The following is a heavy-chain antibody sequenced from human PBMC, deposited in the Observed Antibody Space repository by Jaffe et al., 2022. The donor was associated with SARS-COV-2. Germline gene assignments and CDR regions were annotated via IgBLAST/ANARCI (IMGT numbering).Heavy chain of an antibody. V-gene: IGHV4-39*01. CDR2: ISHTGNT. J-gene: IGHJ1*01. CDR1: GDSLSGNSYY. D-gene: IGHD2-15*01. Sequence: QLQLQESGPGLMKPSETLSLICLISGDSLSGNSYYGGWIRQAPGKGLEWIGGISHTGNTYYSPSLDSRVSISIDTSKNQFSLTLTSVTAADTAVYYCARSPFDGYCTGSSCYSLLGFQHWGPGTLVTVSS. CDR3: ARSPFDGYCTGSSCYSLLGFQH.